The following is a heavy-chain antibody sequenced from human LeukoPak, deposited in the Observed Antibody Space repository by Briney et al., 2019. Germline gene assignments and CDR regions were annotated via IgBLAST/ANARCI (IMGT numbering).Heavy chain of an antibody. Sequence: PSETLSLTCTVSGGSISSSSYYWGWIRQPPGKGLEWIGSIYYSGSTYYNPSLKSRVTISVDTSKNQFSLKLSSVTAADTAVYYCARGNMIVPYDAFDIWGQGTMVTVSS. J-gene: IGHJ3*02. CDR1: GGSISSSSYY. D-gene: IGHD3-22*01. CDR3: ARGNMIVPYDAFDI. CDR2: IYYSGST. V-gene: IGHV4-39*07.